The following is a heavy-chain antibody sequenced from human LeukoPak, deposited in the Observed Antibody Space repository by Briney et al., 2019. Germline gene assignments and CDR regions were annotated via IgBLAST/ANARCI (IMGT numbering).Heavy chain of an antibody. CDR1: GGSFSGYY. D-gene: IGHD5-18*01. CDR2: INHSGST. CDR3: ASGGYPYYMDV. J-gene: IGHJ6*03. V-gene: IGHV4-34*01. Sequence: SETLSLTCAVYGGSFSGYYWSWIRQPPGKGLEWIGEINHSGSTNYNPSLKSRVTISVDTSKNQFSLKLSSVTAADTAVYHCASGGYPYYMDVWGKGTTVTVSS.